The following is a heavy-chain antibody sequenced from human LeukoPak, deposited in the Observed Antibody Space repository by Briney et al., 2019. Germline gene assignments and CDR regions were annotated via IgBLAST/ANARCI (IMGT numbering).Heavy chain of an antibody. CDR1: GGSFSGYY. J-gene: IGHJ6*03. CDR3: ARALHPLHAKHYYYYYYMDV. D-gene: IGHD4-11*01. Sequence: SETLSLTCAVYGGSFSGYYWSWIRQPPGKGLEWIGEINHSGSTNYNPSPKSRVTISVDTSKNQFSLKLSSVTAADTAVYYCARALHPLHAKHYYYYYYMDVWGKGTTVTVSS. V-gene: IGHV4-34*01. CDR2: INHSGST.